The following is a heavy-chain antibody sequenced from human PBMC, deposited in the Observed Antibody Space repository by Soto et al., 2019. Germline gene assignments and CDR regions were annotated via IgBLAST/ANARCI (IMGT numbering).Heavy chain of an antibody. CDR2: INPSSSRT. J-gene: IGHJ6*02. CDR3: ARDHNFGFILYAMDV. CDR1: GYTFTSYS. D-gene: IGHD2-15*01. Sequence: GASVKVSCKASGYTFTSYSMHWVRQAPGQGLEWMGIINPSSSRTSYAQNFQGRVTMTSDTSTSIVYMEMSSLKSEDTAVYYCARDHNFGFILYAMDVWGQGTTVTVSS. V-gene: IGHV1-46*01.